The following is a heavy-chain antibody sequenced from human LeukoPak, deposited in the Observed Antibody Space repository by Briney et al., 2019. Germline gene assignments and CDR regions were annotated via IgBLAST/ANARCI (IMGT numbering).Heavy chain of an antibody. CDR1: GFTFSSYG. V-gene: IGHV3-30*18. CDR2: ISFDGSNK. D-gene: IGHD6-19*01. Sequence: GGSLRLSCAASGFTFSSYGMHWVRQAPGKGLEWVAVISFDGSNKYYADSVKGRFTISRDNSKNTLYLQMNSLRAADTAMYYCAKDIDGSGWYDAFDIWGQGTMVTVSS. CDR3: AKDIDGSGWYDAFDI. J-gene: IGHJ3*02.